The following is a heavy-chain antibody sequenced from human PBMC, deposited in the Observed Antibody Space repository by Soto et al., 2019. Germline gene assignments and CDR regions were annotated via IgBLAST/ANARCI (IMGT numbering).Heavy chain of an antibody. D-gene: IGHD5-18*01. J-gene: IGHJ6*02. CDR3: PRSGQSHAQGYSSGYACYYYYGMDV. CDR2: IYYSGST. CDR1: GGSISSYY. Sequence: SETLSLTCTVSGGSISSYYWSWIRQPPGKGLEWIGYIYYSGSTNYKPSLKSRVTISVDTSKNQFSLKMSSVTAADTAVYSCPRSGQSHAQGYSSGYACYYYYGMDVWGQGTTVTVSS. V-gene: IGHV4-59*01.